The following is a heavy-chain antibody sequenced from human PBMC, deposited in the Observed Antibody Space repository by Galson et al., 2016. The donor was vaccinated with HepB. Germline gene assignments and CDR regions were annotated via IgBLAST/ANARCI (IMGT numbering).Heavy chain of an antibody. J-gene: IGHJ3*02. CDR1: GYTFTDYYF. CDR2: INPNTGDT. D-gene: IGHD4-17*01. CDR3: ARDLGDYVIDAFDI. Sequence: SVKVSCKASGYTFTDYYFMYWVRQAPGQGLEWIGRINPNTGDTNYAQKFQGRVTMTRDTSVTTAYMELSRLTSDDTAVYYCARDLGDYVIDAFDIWGQGTMVTVSS. V-gene: IGHV1-2*06.